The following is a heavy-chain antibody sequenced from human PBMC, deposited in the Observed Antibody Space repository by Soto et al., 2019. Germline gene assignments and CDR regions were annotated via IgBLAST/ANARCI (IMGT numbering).Heavy chain of an antibody. V-gene: IGHV3-23*01. D-gene: IGHD3-16*01. CDR2: ISGDSGAI. CDR1: GFTFSTSS. Sequence: EVQLLESGGGLVQPGGSLRLSCAASGFTFSTSSMSWVRQAPGKGLEWVSAISGDSGAIYYADSVKGRFTISRDNSRDTPYLQMNSLRAEDTALYFCARGGRFTFGFDYWGQGTLISVSS. CDR3: ARGGRFTFGFDY. J-gene: IGHJ4*02.